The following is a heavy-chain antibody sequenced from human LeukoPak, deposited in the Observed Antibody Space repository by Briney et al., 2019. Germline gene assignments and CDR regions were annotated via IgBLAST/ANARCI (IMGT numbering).Heavy chain of an antibody. D-gene: IGHD6-13*01. V-gene: IGHV3-48*03. Sequence: GGSLRLSCAASGFTFSSYEMNWVRQAPGKGLEWVSYISSSGSTIYYADSVKGRFTISRDNAKNPLYLQMNSLRAEDTAVYYCARVGQQLIFDYWGQGTLVTVSS. CDR2: ISSSGSTI. CDR3: ARVGQQLIFDY. CDR1: GFTFSSYE. J-gene: IGHJ4*02.